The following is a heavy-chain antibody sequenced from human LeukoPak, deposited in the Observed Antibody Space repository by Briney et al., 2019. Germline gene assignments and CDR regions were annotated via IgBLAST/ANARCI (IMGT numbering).Heavy chain of an antibody. V-gene: IGHV4-59*01. CDR1: GGSISSYY. CDR3: ARGGGTSAYDPYYFHY. J-gene: IGHJ4*02. Sequence: SETLSLTCTVSGGSISSYYWSWIRQPPGKGLEWIGHIYYSGTTNYNPSLKSRVTISVDTSKNQFSLKLSSVTAADTAVYYCARGGGTSAYDPYYFHYWGQGTLVTVSS. CDR2: IYYSGTT. D-gene: IGHD5-12*01.